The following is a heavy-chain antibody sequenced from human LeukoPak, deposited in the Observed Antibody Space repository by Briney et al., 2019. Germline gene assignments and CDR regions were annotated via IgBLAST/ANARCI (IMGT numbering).Heavy chain of an antibody. J-gene: IGHJ4*02. CDR2: INGNGGST. D-gene: IGHD6-6*01. CDR1: GFTFNSYA. Sequence: GGSLRLSCAASGFTFNSYAMIWVRQAPGKGLEWVSVINGNGGSTYYADSVKGRFTMSRDSFKSTLYLQMNSLRAEDTAIYYCAKGLSTYSSSSPDYWGQGTLVTASS. CDR3: AKGLSTYSSSSPDY. V-gene: IGHV3-23*01.